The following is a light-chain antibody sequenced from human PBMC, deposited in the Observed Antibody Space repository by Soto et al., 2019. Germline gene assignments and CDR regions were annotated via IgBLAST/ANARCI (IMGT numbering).Light chain of an antibody. J-gene: IGLJ1*01. V-gene: IGLV2-8*01. CDR1: SSDVGYYNF. CDR2: EVN. Sequence: QSVLTQPPSASGSPGQSVTISCTGTSSDVGYYNFVSWYQQRPGKAPKLMIYEVNKRPSGVPDRFSGSKSGNTASLTISGLQAEDEGDYYCTSFAPGRIYVFGSGTKVTVL. CDR3: TSFAPGRIYV.